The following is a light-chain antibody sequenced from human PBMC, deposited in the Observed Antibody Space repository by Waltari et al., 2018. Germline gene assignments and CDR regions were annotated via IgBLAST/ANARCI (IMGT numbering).Light chain of an antibody. Sequence: DIQMTQSPSSLSAFVGARVTITCRASQSISNYLNWYQQKPGKAPKVLIYAASSLQSGVPSRFSGSGSGTDFTLTITNLQPEDFATYYCQQSYSTPQTFGQGTKLEIK. CDR3: QQSYSTPQT. V-gene: IGKV1-39*01. J-gene: IGKJ2*01. CDR1: QSISNY. CDR2: AAS.